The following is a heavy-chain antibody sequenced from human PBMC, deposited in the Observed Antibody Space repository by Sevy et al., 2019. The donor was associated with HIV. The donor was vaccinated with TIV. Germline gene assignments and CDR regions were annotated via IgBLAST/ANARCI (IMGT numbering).Heavy chain of an antibody. CDR3: ALDLPQYYGSGSYYDAFDI. Sequence: GGCLRLSCEASGFTFSTYGMHWVRQAPGKGLEWVALIWYDGSNKYYADSVKGRFTISRDNSKNMLYLQMNSLRAEDTAVYYCALDLPQYYGSGSYYDAFDIWGQGTMVTVSS. V-gene: IGHV3-33*01. CDR1: GFTFSTYG. D-gene: IGHD3-10*01. J-gene: IGHJ3*02. CDR2: IWYDGSNK.